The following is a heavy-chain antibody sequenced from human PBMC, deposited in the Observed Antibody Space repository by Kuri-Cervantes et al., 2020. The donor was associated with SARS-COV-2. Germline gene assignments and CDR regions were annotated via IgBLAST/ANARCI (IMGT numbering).Heavy chain of an antibody. CDR2: ISASGGST. D-gene: IGHD5-12*01. J-gene: IGHJ4*02. CDR3: ARDQATWYFDY. CDR1: GFTFSSYA. V-gene: IGHV3-23*01. Sequence: GGSLRLSCAASGFTFSSYAMSWVRQAPGKGLEWVSAISASGGSTYYADSVKGRFTISRDNAKNTLYLQMNSLRAEDTAVYYCARDQATWYFDYWGQGTLVTVSS.